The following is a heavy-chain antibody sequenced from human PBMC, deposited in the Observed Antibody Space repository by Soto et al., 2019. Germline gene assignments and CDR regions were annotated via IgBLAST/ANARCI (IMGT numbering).Heavy chain of an antibody. CDR2: FSGSSGNT. D-gene: IGHD1-1*01. CDR3: ARWNGYGDS. CDR1: GFSISTDG. Sequence: GGSLRLSCAASGFSISTDGVTWVRQAPGKGLEWVSGFSGSSGNTYYADSVKGRFTISRDNSKNTVYLQMNSLRAEDTAVYYCARWNGYGDSWGQGTLGNVYS. J-gene: IGHJ4*02. V-gene: IGHV3-23*01.